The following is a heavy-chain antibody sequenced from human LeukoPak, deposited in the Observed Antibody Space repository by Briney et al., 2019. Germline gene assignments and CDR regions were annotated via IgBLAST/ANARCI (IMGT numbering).Heavy chain of an antibody. CDR2: ISAYNGNT. D-gene: IGHD3-10*01. Sequence: GASVKVSRKASGYTFTSYGISWVRQAPGQGLEWMGWISAYNGNTNYAQKLQGRVTMTTDTSTSTAYMELRSLRSDDTAVYYCARYGSGSYYYYYYGMDVWGQGTTVTVSS. J-gene: IGHJ6*02. CDR3: ARYGSGSYYYYYYGMDV. V-gene: IGHV1-18*01. CDR1: GYTFTSYG.